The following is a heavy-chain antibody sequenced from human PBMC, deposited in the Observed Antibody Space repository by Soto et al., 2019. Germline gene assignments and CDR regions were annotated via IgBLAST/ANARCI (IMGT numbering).Heavy chain of an antibody. V-gene: IGHV3-74*01. CDR1: GFIFSSHW. Sequence: EVQLVESGGGLVQPGGSLRLSCAASGFIFSSHWMHWVRQDPVRGLVWVARIKSDGSSTAYADSVKGRFTISRDNAKNTLYLQMNSLRVEDTAVYYCARDRPEVLNPTDHPMLDYWGQGTLVTVSS. CDR2: IKSDGSST. CDR3: ARDRPEVLNPTDHPMLDY. D-gene: IGHD2-8*02. J-gene: IGHJ4*02.